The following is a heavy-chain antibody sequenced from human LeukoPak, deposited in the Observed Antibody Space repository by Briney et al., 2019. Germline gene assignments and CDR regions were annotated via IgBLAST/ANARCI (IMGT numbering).Heavy chain of an antibody. CDR3: ARDQSRRGGDWFDP. D-gene: IGHD3-10*01. J-gene: IGHJ5*02. CDR2: TYFVGST. V-gene: IGHV4-59*01. CDR1: GDSISSSY. Sequence: SETLSLTCTVSGDSISSSYWSWIRQPPGKGLEWIGHTYFVGSTDYNPSLKSRVTISLDTSKNLFSLKLSSVTAADTAVYYCARDQSRRGGDWFDPWGQGTLVTVSS.